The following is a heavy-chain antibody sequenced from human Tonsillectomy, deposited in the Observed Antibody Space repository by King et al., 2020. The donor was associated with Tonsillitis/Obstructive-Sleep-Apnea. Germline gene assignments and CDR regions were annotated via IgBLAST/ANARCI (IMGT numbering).Heavy chain of an antibody. V-gene: IGHV2-5*02. J-gene: IGHJ5*02. CDR3: AHRGYYDFWSGPNWFDP. D-gene: IGHD3-3*01. CDR1: GFSLSTSGVG. CDR2: IYWDDDK. Sequence: TLKESGPTLVKPTQTLTLTCTFSGFSLSTSGVGVGWIRQPPGKALEWLALIYWDDDKRYSPSLKSRLTITKDTSKNQVVLTMTNMDPVDTATYYCAHRGYYDFWSGPNWFDPWGQGTLVTVSS.